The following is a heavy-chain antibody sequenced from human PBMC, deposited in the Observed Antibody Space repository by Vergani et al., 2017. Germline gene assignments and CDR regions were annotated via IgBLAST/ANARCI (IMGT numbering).Heavy chain of an antibody. V-gene: IGHV1-2*02. Sequence: QVQLVQSGAEVKKPGASVKVSCKASGYTFTSYYMHWVRQAPEQGLEWMGIINPNSGGTNYAQKFQGRVTMTRDTSISTAYMELSRLRSDDTAVYYCARTRSGYYYFDDWGQGTLVTVSS. CDR3: ARTRSGYYYFDD. CDR2: INPNSGGT. J-gene: IGHJ4*02. D-gene: IGHD3-22*01. CDR1: GYTFTSYY.